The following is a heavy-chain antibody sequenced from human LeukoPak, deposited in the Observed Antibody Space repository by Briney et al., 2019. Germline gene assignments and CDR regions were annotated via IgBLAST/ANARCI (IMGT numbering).Heavy chain of an antibody. Sequence: GGSLRLSCAASGFTFSSYSMNWVRQAPGKGLEWVSSISSSSSYIYYADSVKGRLTISRDNAKNSLYLQMNSLRAEDTAVYYCARVPSWTPDYWGQGTLVTVSS. D-gene: IGHD6-13*01. J-gene: IGHJ4*02. CDR1: GFTFSSYS. CDR3: ARVPSWTPDY. V-gene: IGHV3-21*01. CDR2: ISSSSSYI.